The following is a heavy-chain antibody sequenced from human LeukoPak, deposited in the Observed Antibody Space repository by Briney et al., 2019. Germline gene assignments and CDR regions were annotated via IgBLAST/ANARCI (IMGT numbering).Heavy chain of an antibody. CDR1: GFTFSSFA. Sequence: GGSLRLSCAASGFTFSSFAMSWVRQAPGKGLEWVSAISGSGGSTYFADSVKGRFTISRDSSKKTLYLQMNSLRAEDTALYYCAESTSIAASGTSFDYWGQGTLVTVSS. J-gene: IGHJ4*02. D-gene: IGHD6-13*01. CDR2: ISGSGGST. V-gene: IGHV3-23*01. CDR3: AESTSIAASGTSFDY.